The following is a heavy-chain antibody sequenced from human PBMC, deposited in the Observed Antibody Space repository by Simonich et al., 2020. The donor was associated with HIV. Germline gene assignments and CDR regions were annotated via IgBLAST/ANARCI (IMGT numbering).Heavy chain of an antibody. CDR3: TTGVTMGR. V-gene: IGHV3-15*01. CDR1: GITFTKAW. J-gene: IGHJ4*02. D-gene: IGHD3-10*01. Sequence: EVQLVEYGGGLLKPGGSLRLSCTASGITFTKAWMKWVRKAPGKGLEWVGRIKSKTDGGTIEYAPPLKGRFTISRDDSKNTLYLQMNSLKTEDTAVYFCTTGVTMGRWGQGTLVTVSS. CDR2: IKSKTDGGTI.